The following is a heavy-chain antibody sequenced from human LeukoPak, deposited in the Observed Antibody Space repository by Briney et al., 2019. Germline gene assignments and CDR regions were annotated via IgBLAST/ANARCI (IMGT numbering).Heavy chain of an antibody. V-gene: IGHV3-21*01. CDR1: GFTFSSYS. Sequence: GGSLRLSCAASGFTFSSYSMNWVRQAPGKGLEWVSSISSSSYIYYADSVKGRFTISRDNAKNSLYLQMNSLRAEDTAVYYCAGHYGSGSASFYGMDVWGQGTTVTVSS. J-gene: IGHJ6*02. CDR3: AGHYGSGSASFYGMDV. D-gene: IGHD3-10*01. CDR2: ISSSSYI.